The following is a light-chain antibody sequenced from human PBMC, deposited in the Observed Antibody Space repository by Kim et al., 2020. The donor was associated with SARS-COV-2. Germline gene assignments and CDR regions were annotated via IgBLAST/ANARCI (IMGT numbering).Light chain of an antibody. J-gene: IGLJ3*02. V-gene: IGLV3-21*04. CDR3: QVWDSSSDHRV. CDR1: NIGSKS. CDR2: YDS. Sequence: PGKTARITCGGDNIGSKSVHWYQQKPGQAPVLVIYYDSDRPSGIPERFSGSNSGNTATLTISRVEAGDEADYYCQVWDSSSDHRVFGGGTQLTVL.